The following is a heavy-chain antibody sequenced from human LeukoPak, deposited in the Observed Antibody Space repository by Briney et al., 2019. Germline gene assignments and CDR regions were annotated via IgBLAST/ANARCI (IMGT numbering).Heavy chain of an antibody. CDR3: ARGAQWELLNWFDP. CDR2: INPNSGGT. V-gene: IGHV1-2*02. CDR1: GYTFTGYY. J-gene: IGHJ5*02. Sequence: GASVTVSCKASGYTFTGYYMHWVRQAPGQGLEWMGWINPNSGGTNYAQKFQGRVTMTRDTSISTAYMELSRLRSDDTAVYYCARGAQWELLNWFDPWGQGTLVTVSS. D-gene: IGHD1-26*01.